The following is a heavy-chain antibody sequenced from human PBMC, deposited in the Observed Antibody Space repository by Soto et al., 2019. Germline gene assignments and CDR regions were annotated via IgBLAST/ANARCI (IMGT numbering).Heavy chain of an antibody. CDR1: GGSVSSYY. CDR2: IYYSGST. D-gene: IGHD3-22*01. CDR3: ARGTSYYYDSSGPYFDY. Sequence: SETLDSGCRVSGGSVSSYYWSGMGQPPGKGLEWIGYIYYSGSTNYNPSLKSRVTISVDTSKNQFSLKLSSVTAADTAVYYCARGTSYYYDSSGPYFDYWGQGTLVTVSS. J-gene: IGHJ4*02. V-gene: IGHV4-59*02.